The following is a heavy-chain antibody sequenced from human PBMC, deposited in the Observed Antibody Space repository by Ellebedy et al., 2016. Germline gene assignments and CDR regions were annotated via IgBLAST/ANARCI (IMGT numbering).Heavy chain of an antibody. CDR1: GFTFSDYY. CDR2: ISSSGSTI. CDR3: ARDQEYSSSAYLWWSYYYGMDV. V-gene: IGHV3-11*01. Sequence: GESLKISCAASGFTFSDYYMSWIRQAPGKGLEWVSYISSSGSTIYYADSVKGRFTISRDNAKNSLYLQMNSLRAEDTAVYYCARDQEYSSSAYLWWSYYYGMDVWGQGTTVTVSS. J-gene: IGHJ6*02. D-gene: IGHD6-6*01.